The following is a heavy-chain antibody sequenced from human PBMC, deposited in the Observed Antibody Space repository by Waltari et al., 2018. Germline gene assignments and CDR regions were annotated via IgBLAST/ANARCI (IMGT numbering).Heavy chain of an antibody. D-gene: IGHD6-13*01. Sequence: EVQLVESGGGLVKPGGSLRLSCAASGFTFSSYNMNWFRQAPGEGIGLGESIGRSNSDIYYADSVKGRFTISRANAKNSLYLQMNSRRAEDTAVYYCASALTLTGAAVGYWGQGTLVTVSS. CDR1: GFTFSSYN. CDR3: ASALTLTGAAVGY. CDR2: IGRSNSDI. J-gene: IGHJ4*02. V-gene: IGHV3-21*01.